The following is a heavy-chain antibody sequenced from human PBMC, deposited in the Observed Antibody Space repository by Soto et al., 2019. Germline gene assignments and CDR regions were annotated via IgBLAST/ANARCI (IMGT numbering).Heavy chain of an antibody. CDR2: ITNSGGNT. J-gene: IGHJ4*02. Sequence: EVQLLESGGGLVQPGESLRLSCAASGFTFSSYAMTWVRQAPGKGLEWVSAITNSGGNTYYADSVKGRFTISRDNSKNALYLQVNSLRADDTAVYYCAKVGDCSGGRCFSANYWGQGTLVTVSS. V-gene: IGHV3-23*01. CDR3: AKVGDCSGGRCFSANY. CDR1: GFTFSSYA. D-gene: IGHD2-15*01.